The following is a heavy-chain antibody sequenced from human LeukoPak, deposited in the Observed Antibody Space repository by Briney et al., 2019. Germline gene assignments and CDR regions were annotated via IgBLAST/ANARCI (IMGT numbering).Heavy chain of an antibody. D-gene: IGHD2-2*01. J-gene: IGHJ6*02. CDR3: VSSSSHYYYYGMDV. CDR1: GGSFSGYY. Sequence: SETLSLTCAVYGGSFSGYYWSWIRQPPGKGLEWIGEINHSGSTNYNPSLKSRVTISVDTSKNQFSLKLSSVTAADTAVYYCVSSSSHYYYYGMDVWGQGTTVTVSS. CDR2: INHSGST. V-gene: IGHV4-34*01.